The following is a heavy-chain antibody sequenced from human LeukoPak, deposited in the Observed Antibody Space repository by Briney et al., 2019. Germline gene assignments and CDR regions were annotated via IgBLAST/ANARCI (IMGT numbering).Heavy chain of an antibody. CDR2: ISYDGSNK. Sequence: GGSLRLSCAASGFTFSSYAMHWVRQAPGKGLEWVAVISYDGSNKYYADSVKGRFTISRDNSKNTLYLQMNSLRAEDTAVYYCPREVGSDYYDSRLDYWGQGTLVTVSS. CDR3: PREVGSDYYDSRLDY. D-gene: IGHD3-22*01. V-gene: IGHV3-30-3*01. CDR1: GFTFSSYA. J-gene: IGHJ4*02.